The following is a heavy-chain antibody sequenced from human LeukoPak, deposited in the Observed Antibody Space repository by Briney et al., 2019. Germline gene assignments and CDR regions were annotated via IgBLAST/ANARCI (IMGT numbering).Heavy chain of an antibody. CDR3: AKGGGITDYARFDY. J-gene: IGHJ4*02. CDR1: GFTFSDYY. V-gene: IGHV3-11*06. D-gene: IGHD1-14*01. Sequence: GGSLRLSCAASGFTFSDYYMSWIRQAPGKGLEWVSYISSSSSYTNYADSVKGRFTISRDNAKNSLYLQMNSLRAEDTAVYYCAKGGGITDYARFDYWGQGTLVTVSS. CDR2: ISSSSSYT.